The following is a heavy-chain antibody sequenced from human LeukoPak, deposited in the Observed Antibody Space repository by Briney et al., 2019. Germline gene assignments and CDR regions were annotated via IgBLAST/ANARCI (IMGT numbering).Heavy chain of an antibody. Sequence: PGGSLRLSCAASGFTFSSYTMSWVRQAPGKGLEWVSTITTSDGNTYYADSVKGRFTISRDNSKNTLYLQMNSLRAEDTAVYYCASEILGVYFDYWGQGTLVTVSS. CDR2: ITTSDGNT. J-gene: IGHJ4*02. CDR1: GFTFSSYT. D-gene: IGHD3-16*01. V-gene: IGHV3-23*01. CDR3: ASEILGVYFDY.